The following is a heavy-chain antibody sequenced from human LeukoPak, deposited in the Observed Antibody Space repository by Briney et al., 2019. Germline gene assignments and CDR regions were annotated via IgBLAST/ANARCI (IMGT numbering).Heavy chain of an antibody. CDR1: GGSFSGYY. CDR3: ARDRENWNYNGYYYYMDV. Sequence: PSETLSLTCAVYGGSFSGYYWSWIRQPPGKGLEWVSVIYSGGSTYYADSVKGRFTISRDNSKNTLYLQMNSLRAEDTAVYYCARDRENWNYNGYYYYMDVWGKGTTVTVSS. CDR2: IYSGGST. D-gene: IGHD1-7*01. J-gene: IGHJ6*03. V-gene: IGHV3-53*01.